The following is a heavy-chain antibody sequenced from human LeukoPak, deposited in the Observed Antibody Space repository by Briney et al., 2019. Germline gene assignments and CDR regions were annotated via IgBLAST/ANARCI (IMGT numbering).Heavy chain of an antibody. D-gene: IGHD1-26*01. J-gene: IGHJ4*02. Sequence: ASVKVSCKASGDTFSKRAISWVRQAPGQGLEWMGWINPYSGDTNYAQKFQGRVTMTRDTSISTAYMELSSLKSDDTAVYYCARVAMSGIGSDDFWGQGTLVTASS. CDR2: INPYSGDT. CDR1: GDTFSKRA. CDR3: ARVAMSGIGSDDF. V-gene: IGHV1-2*02.